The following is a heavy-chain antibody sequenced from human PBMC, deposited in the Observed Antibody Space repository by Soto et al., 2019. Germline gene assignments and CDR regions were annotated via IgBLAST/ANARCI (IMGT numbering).Heavy chain of an antibody. V-gene: IGHV4-4*07. D-gene: IGHD6-13*01. J-gene: IGHJ6*02. CDR2: VYTSETT. Sequence: QVQLQESGPGLVKPSETLSLTCTVSGGSMSGYYWSWIRQSAGKGLEWIGRVYTSETTYYHPSLKSRVTMSLDTSKNQCSLILYSLTAADTAVYYCAGNIAAAGRRYYGMDVWGQGTTVTVSS. CDR1: GGSMSGYY. CDR3: AGNIAAAGRRYYGMDV.